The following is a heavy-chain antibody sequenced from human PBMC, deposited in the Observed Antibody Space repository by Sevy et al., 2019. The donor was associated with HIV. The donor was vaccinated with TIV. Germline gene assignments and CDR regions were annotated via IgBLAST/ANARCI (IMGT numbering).Heavy chain of an antibody. CDR3: ARLQSHTGWFAY. CDR1: GFSVSSNY. Sequence: GGSLRLSCEASGFSVSSNYMAWVRQAPGKGLEWVSVIYSGKSTDYRDSVNGRFTISRDSSKNTLYLQLDSLRAEDTAAYHCARLQSHTGWFAYWGQGSLVTFSS. V-gene: IGHV3-53*01. D-gene: IGHD6-19*01. J-gene: IGHJ4*02. CDR2: IYSGKST.